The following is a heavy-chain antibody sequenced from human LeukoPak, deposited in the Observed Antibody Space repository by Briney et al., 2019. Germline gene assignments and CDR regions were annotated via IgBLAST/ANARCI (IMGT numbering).Heavy chain of an antibody. CDR2: INHSGST. V-gene: IGHV4-34*01. J-gene: IGHJ4*02. CDR1: GGSFSGYY. CDR3: ARPLLPRYSSSRYYDY. Sequence: PSETLSLTCAVYGGSFSGYYWSWIRQPPGKGLEWIGEINHSGSTNYNPSLKSRVTISVDTSKNQFSLKLSSVTAADTAVYYCARPLLPRYSSSRYYDYWGQGTLVTVSS. D-gene: IGHD6-13*01.